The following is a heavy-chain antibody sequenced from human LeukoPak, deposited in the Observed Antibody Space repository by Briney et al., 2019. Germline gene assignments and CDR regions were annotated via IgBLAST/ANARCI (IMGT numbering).Heavy chain of an antibody. CDR3: ARLWGQWLPLGYFDY. J-gene: IGHJ4*02. CDR2: IYYSGST. CDR1: GGSISSSSYY. D-gene: IGHD6-19*01. Sequence: SETLSLTCTVSGGSISSSSYYWGWIRQPPGKGLEWIGSIYYSGSTYYNPSLKSRVTISVDTSKNQFSLKLSSVTAADTAVYYCARLWGQWLPLGYFDYWGQGTLVTVSS. V-gene: IGHV4-39*07.